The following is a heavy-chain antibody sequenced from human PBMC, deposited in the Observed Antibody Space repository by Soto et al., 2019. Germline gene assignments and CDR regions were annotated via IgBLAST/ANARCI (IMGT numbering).Heavy chain of an antibody. V-gene: IGHV4-34*01. CDR1: GGAFSGYD. CDR3: ARGRWLRSAFEY. D-gene: IGHD5-12*01. CDR2: INHSGST. Sequence: SETLSLTGAVCGGAFSGYDWRWIRQPPGKGLEWIGEINHSGSTNYNPSLKSRVTISVDTSKNQFSLKLSSVTAADTAVYYCARGRWLRSAFEYWGPGTLVTVS. J-gene: IGHJ4*02.